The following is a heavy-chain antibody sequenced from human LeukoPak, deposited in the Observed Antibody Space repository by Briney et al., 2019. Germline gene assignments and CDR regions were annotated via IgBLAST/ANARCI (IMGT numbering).Heavy chain of an antibody. J-gene: IGHJ6*02. Sequence: GGSLRLSCAASGFTFSSYGMHWVRQAPGKGLEWVAVISYGGSNKYYADSVKGRFTISRDNSKNTLYLQMNSLRAEDTAVYYCAKEGYCSSTSCSYGMDVWGQGTTVTVSS. D-gene: IGHD2-2*01. V-gene: IGHV3-30*18. CDR3: AKEGYCSSTSCSYGMDV. CDR1: GFTFSSYG. CDR2: ISYGGSNK.